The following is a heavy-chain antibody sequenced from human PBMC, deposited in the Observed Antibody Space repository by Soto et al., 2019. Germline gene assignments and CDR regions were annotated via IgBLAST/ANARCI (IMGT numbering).Heavy chain of an antibody. J-gene: IGHJ6*02. CDR3: ATARESTNEYYCYYYGMDV. D-gene: IGHD1-1*01. CDR2: FDPEDGET. CDR1: GYTLTELS. Sequence: SVKVSCKVSGYTLTELSMHWVRQAPGKGLEWMGGFDPEDGETIYAQKFQGRVTMTEDTSTDTAYMELGSLRSEDTAVYYCATARESTNEYYCYYYGMDVWGQGTTVTVSS. V-gene: IGHV1-24*01.